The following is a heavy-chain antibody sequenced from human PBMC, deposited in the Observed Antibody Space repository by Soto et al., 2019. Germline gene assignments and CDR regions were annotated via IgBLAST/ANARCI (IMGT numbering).Heavy chain of an antibody. CDR3: ARDDEHVSNCDLAY. D-gene: IGHD2-21*01. J-gene: IGHJ4*02. V-gene: IGHV3-30*13. CDR2: IFPNGRDK. Sequence: QVQLVQSGGGVVQPGRSLRLSCAASGFNFNTYFMHWVRQAPGKGLEWVAMIFPNGRDKEYADSVKGRFTISRDYSNNRMYLQMESLIPEDTAVYYCARDDEHVSNCDLAYWGQGALVTVSS. CDR1: GFNFNTYF.